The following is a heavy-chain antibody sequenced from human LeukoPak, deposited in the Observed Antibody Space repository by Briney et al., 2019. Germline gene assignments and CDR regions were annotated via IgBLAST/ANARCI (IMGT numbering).Heavy chain of an antibody. CDR3: AKGIYSSGWSYFDC. D-gene: IGHD6-19*01. J-gene: IGHJ4*01. CDR2: LSGSGITT. Sequence: GGSLRLSCAASGFTFSNSAMSWVRQAPGKGLEWVSPLSGSGITTYYADSVKGRFTISRDNSKNTLYLQMNSLRAEDTAVYYCAKGIYSSGWSYFDCWGHGTLVTVSS. CDR1: GFTFSNSA. V-gene: IGHV3-23*01.